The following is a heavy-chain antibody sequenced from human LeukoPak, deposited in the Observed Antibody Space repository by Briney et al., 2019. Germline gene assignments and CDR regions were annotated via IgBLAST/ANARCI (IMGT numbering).Heavy chain of an antibody. J-gene: IGHJ4*02. D-gene: IGHD3-10*01. V-gene: IGHV3-30*04. CDR2: ISYDGSDE. CDR3: ARDQGASLVRGVPPYLDY. CDR1: GFTFSGYA. Sequence: GGSLRLSCAASGFTFSGYAMHWVRQAPGKGLEWVSIISYDGSDEKFADSVKGRFTISRDNSKNMVFLQMNSLRAEDTAVYYCARDQGASLVRGVPPYLDYWGQRTLVSVSS.